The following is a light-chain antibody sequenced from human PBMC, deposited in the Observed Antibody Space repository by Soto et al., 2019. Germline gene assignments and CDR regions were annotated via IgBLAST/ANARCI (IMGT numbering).Light chain of an antibody. V-gene: IGKV3-20*01. CDR2: GAS. Sequence: EIVLTQSPGTLSLSPGERATLSCRASQSVSSNYLAWYQQKPGQAPRLLIYGASTRATGIPDRFSGSASGTDFTHTISRLEPEDFGVYYCQQYGSSPYTFGQGTKLEIK. J-gene: IGKJ2*01. CDR1: QSVSSNY. CDR3: QQYGSSPYT.